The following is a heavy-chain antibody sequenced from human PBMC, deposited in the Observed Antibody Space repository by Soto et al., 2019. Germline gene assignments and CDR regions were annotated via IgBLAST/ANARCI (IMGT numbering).Heavy chain of an antibody. CDR3: AKEGKKGDYFDC. J-gene: IGHJ4*02. CDR2: ISWNSGSI. V-gene: IGHV3-9*01. CDR1: GFTFDDYA. Sequence: EVQLVESGGGLVQPGRSLRLSCAASGFTFDDYAMHWVRQAPGKGLEWVSGISWNSGSIGYADSVKGRFTISRDNAKNSLYLQMSSLRAKDTALYYCAKEGKKGDYFDCWGQGTLVTVSS.